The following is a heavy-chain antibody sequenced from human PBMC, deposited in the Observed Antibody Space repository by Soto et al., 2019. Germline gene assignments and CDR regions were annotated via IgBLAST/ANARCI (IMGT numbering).Heavy chain of an antibody. Sequence: GESLKISCKGSGYSFPSYWISWVRQMPGKGLEWIGRIDPSDSYTNYSPSFQGHVTISADKSISTAYLQWSSLKASDTAMYYCSRHVTISSSWEGGPDYWGQGTRVTVSS. D-gene: IGHD6-13*01. J-gene: IGHJ4*02. CDR3: SRHVTISSSWEGGPDY. CDR1: GYSFPSYW. V-gene: IGHV5-10-1*01. CDR2: IDPSDSYT.